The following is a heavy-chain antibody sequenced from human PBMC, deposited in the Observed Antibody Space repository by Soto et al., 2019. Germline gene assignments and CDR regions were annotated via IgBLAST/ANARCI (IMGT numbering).Heavy chain of an antibody. V-gene: IGHV3-33*01. Sequence: QVQLVESGGGVVQPGRSLRLSCAASGFTFSSYGMHWVRQAPGKGLEWVAVIWYDGSNKYYADSVKGRFTISRDNSKNTLYLQMYSLRAEDSAVYYCARDQDQTDFDYWGQGTLVTVSS. D-gene: IGHD2-2*01. CDR3: ARDQDQTDFDY. J-gene: IGHJ4*02. CDR2: IWYDGSNK. CDR1: GFTFSSYG.